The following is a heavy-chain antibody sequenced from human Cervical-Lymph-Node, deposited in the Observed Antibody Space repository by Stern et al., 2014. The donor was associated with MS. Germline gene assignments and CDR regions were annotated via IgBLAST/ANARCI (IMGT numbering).Heavy chain of an antibody. CDR2: ISYDGSNK. Sequence: VQLVQSGGGVVQPGRSLRLSCAASGFTFSSYAMHWVRQAPGKGLEWVAVISYDGSNKYYADSVKGRFTISRDNSKNTLYLQMNSLRAEDTAVYYCARDRGDFVFDYWGQGTLVTVSS. V-gene: IGHV3-30*01. CDR3: ARDRGDFVFDY. D-gene: IGHD4-17*01. J-gene: IGHJ4*02. CDR1: GFTFSSYA.